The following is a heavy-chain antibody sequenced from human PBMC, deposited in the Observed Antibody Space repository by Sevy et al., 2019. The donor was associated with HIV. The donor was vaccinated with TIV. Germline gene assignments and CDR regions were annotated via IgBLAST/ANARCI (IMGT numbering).Heavy chain of an antibody. J-gene: IGHJ1*01. D-gene: IGHD5-18*01. CDR1: GFTFSSYG. CDR2: IWYDGSNK. V-gene: IGHV3-33*01. CDR3: ARGERDTAMEYFQH. Sequence: GGSLRLSCAASGFTFSSYGMHWVRQAPGKGLEWVAVIWYDGSNKYYADSVKGRFTISRDNSKNTLYLQMNSLRAEDTAVNYCARGERDTAMEYFQHWGQGTLVTVSS.